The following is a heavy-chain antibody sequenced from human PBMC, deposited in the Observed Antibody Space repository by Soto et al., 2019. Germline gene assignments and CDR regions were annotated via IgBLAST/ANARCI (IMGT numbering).Heavy chain of an antibody. CDR2: IYYSGST. V-gene: IGHV4-39*01. D-gene: IGHD6-13*01. CDR1: GGSISSSSYY. Sequence: QLQLQESGPGLVKPSETLSLTCTVSGGSISSSSYYWGWIRQPPGKGLEWIGSIYYSGSTYYNPSLKSRVTISVDTSKNQFSLKLSSVTAADTAVYYCARLIAAAAYYYYYYMDVWGKGTTVTVSS. CDR3: ARLIAAAAYYYYYYMDV. J-gene: IGHJ6*03.